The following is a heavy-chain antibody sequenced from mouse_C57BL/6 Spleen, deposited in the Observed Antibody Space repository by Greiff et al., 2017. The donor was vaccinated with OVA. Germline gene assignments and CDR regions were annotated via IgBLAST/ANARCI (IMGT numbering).Heavy chain of an antibody. CDR2: INPNNGGT. CDR1: GYTFTDYN. V-gene: IGHV1-22*01. Sequence: EVQLVESGPELVKPGASVTMSCKASGYTFTDYNMHWVKQSPGQSLEWIGYINPNNGGTSYNQKFTGKATLTVNSSSSTAYMELRSLTSEDSAGYYCGRDNTVRPWLAYWGQGTLVTVSA. D-gene: IGHD1-1*01. CDR3: GRDNTVRPWLAY. J-gene: IGHJ3*01.